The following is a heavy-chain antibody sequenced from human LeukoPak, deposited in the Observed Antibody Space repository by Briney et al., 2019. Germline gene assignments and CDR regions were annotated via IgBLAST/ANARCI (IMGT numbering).Heavy chain of an antibody. V-gene: IGHV4-59*01. CDR3: AREAGAGEFDY. CDR1: GGSISSYY. J-gene: IGHJ4*02. Sequence: PSETLSLTCTVSGGSISSYYWSWIRQPPGKGLEWIGYIYYSGSTNYNPSLKSRVTISVVTSKNQFSLKLSSVTAADTAVYYCAREAGAGEFDYWGQGTLVTVSS. D-gene: IGHD3-16*01. CDR2: IYYSGST.